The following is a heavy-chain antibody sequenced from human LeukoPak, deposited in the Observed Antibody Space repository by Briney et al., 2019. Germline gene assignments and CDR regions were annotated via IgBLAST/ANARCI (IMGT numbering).Heavy chain of an antibody. D-gene: IGHD3-22*01. CDR1: GGSISSYY. Sequence: PSETLSLTCTVSGGSISSYYWSWVRQPAGKGLESIGHISTSGSTNYNPSLKSRVTMSEETSKKQCSRKLSSGAAADTAVYYCARVRYSDSSVLTRKRSYYFDYWGQGTLVTVSS. CDR2: ISTSGST. CDR3: ARVRYSDSSVLTRKRSYYFDY. J-gene: IGHJ4*02. V-gene: IGHV4-4*07.